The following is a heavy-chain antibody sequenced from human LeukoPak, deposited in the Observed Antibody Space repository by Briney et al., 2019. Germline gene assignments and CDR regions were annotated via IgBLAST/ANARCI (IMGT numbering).Heavy chain of an antibody. CDR2: ISSSSSYI. Sequence: GGSLRLSCAASGFTFSSYSMNWVRQAPGKGLEWVSSISSSSSYIYYADSVKGRFTISRDNAKNSLYLQMNSLRVEDTAVYYCATYSSLNRREFQYWGQGTLLTVSS. V-gene: IGHV3-21*01. J-gene: IGHJ1*01. CDR1: GFTFSSYS. D-gene: IGHD3-22*01. CDR3: ATYSSLNRREFQY.